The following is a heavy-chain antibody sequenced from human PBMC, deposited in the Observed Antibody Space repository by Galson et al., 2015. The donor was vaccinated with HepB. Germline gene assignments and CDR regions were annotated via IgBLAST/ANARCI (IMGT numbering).Heavy chain of an antibody. V-gene: IGHV3-30*18. D-gene: IGHD3-22*01. CDR3: AKPDYYDSSGYYYRGPFVDY. CDR2: ISYDGSNK. Sequence: SLRLSCAASGFTFSSYGMHWVRQAPGKGLEWVAVISYDGSNKYYADSVKGRFTISRDNSKNTLYLQMNSLRAEDTAVYYCAKPDYYDSSGYYYRGPFVDYWGQGTLVTVSS. J-gene: IGHJ4*02. CDR1: GFTFSSYG.